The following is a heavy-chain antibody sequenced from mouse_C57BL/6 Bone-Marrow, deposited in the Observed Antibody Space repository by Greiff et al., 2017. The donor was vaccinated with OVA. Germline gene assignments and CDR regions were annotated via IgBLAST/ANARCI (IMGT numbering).Heavy chain of an antibody. V-gene: IGHV14-2*01. CDR1: GFTFTDYY. CDR3: ARGLRRGYFDY. J-gene: IGHJ2*01. Sequence: VQLQQSGAELVKPGASVKLSCTASGFTFTDYYMHWVKQRTEQGLEWIGRIDPEDGETKYAPKFQGKATITADTSSNTAYLQLSSLTSEDTAVDYCARGLRRGYFDYWGQGTTLTVSA. CDR2: IDPEDGET. D-gene: IGHD2-2*01.